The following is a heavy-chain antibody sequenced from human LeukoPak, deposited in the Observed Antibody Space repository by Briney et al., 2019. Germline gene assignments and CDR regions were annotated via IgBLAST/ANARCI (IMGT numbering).Heavy chain of an antibody. Sequence: GGSLRLXCAASGFTFRDFYMSWIRQAPGKGLEWVSYISNSDINRYYADSVKGRFTISRDNAKNSLFLQMSSLRAEDTAVYYCARVAPDYGDFSWGQGTLVTVSS. V-gene: IGHV3-11*04. CDR3: ARVAPDYGDFS. CDR1: GFTFRDFY. J-gene: IGHJ5*02. D-gene: IGHD4-17*01. CDR2: ISNSDINR.